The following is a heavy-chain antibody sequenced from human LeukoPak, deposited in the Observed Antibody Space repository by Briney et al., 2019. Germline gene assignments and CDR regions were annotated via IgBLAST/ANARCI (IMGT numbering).Heavy chain of an antibody. V-gene: IGHV4-4*07. CDR1: GGSISSYY. J-gene: IGHJ6*03. D-gene: IGHD1-1*01. Sequence: SETLSLTCTVSGGSISSYYWSWIRQPAGKGLEWIGRIYTSGSTNYNPSLKSRVTMSVDTSKNQFSLKLSSVTAADTAVYYCARGRANWSDVHYYCYYYMDVWGKGTTVTVSS. CDR2: IYTSGST. CDR3: ARGRANWSDVHYYCYYYMDV.